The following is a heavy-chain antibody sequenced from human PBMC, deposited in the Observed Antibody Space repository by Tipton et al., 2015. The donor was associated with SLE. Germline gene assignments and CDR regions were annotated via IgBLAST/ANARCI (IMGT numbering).Heavy chain of an antibody. D-gene: IGHD6-19*01. J-gene: IGHJ4*02. Sequence: LRLSCTVSGGSISSTYWNWIRQPPGQGLEWIGYIYYSGSTKYNTKYNPSLKGRVTISVDTSKNQFSLKLVSVTAADTAVYYCARVAVSEVFDYWSQGTLVTVSS. CDR3: ARVAVSEVFDY. CDR2: IYYSGSTKYNT. CDR1: GGSISSTY. V-gene: IGHV4-59*12.